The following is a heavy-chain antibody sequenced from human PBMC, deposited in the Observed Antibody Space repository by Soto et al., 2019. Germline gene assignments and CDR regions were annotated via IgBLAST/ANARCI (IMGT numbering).Heavy chain of an antibody. CDR2: IIPIFGTA. CDR3: ARTRREMTARYNWNYAFDI. J-gene: IGHJ3*02. CDR1: GGTFSSYA. V-gene: IGHV1-69*13. D-gene: IGHD1-7*01. Sequence: ASVKVSCKASGGTFSSYAISWVRQAPGQGLEWMGGIIPIFGTANYAQKFQGRVTITADESTSTAYMELCRLRSEDTAMYYCARTRREMTARYNWNYAFDIWGQGTRVTV.